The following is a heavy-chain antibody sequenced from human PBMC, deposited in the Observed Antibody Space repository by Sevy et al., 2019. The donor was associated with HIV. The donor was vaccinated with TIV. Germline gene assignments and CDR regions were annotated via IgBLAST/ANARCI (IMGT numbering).Heavy chain of an antibody. CDR2: ISYDGGNK. D-gene: IGHD7-27*01. CDR3: AKFSSLGNAFDI. CDR1: GFTFSNYG. J-gene: IGHJ3*02. Sequence: GGSLRLSCAASGFTFSNYGMHWVRQAPGKGLEWVAFISYDGGNKDYADSVKGRFTISRDNSKNTLYLQMNSLRAEDTAMYYCAKFSSLGNAFDIWGQGTMVTVSS. V-gene: IGHV3-30*18.